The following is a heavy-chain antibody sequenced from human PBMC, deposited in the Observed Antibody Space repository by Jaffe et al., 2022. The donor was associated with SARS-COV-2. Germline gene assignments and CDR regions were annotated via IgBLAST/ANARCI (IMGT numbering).Heavy chain of an antibody. D-gene: IGHD3-9*01. CDR3: ARVGPDRLRYFDRSEGFDP. Sequence: QVQLVQSGAEVKKPGSSVKVSCKASGGTFSSYAISWVRQAPGQGLEWMGGIIPIFGTANYAQKFQGRVTITADESTSTAYMELSSLRSEDTAVYYCARVGPDRLRYFDRSEGFDPWGQGTLVTVSS. V-gene: IGHV1-69*01. CDR1: GGTFSSYA. CDR2: IIPIFGTA. J-gene: IGHJ5*02.